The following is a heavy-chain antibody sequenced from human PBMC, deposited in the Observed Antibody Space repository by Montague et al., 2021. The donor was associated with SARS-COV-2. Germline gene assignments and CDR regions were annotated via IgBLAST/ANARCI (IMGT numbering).Heavy chain of an antibody. CDR2: ISSSGSTK. CDR3: ARDLGGYFDL. Sequence: SLRLSCAASGFTFSSYEMNWVRQAPGKGLEWVSYISSSGSTKYYADSVKGRFTISRDNSKNTLYLQMNSLRAEDTAVYYCARDLGGYFDLWGRGTLVTVSS. V-gene: IGHV3-48*03. D-gene: IGHD1-26*01. CDR1: GFTFSSYE. J-gene: IGHJ2*01.